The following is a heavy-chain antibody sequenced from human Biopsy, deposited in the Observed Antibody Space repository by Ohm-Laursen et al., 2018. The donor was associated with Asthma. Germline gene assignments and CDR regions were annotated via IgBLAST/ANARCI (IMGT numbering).Heavy chain of an antibody. D-gene: IGHD3-10*01. CDR1: GYTFNSAG. CDR3: ARAVDYSHYYGIDV. J-gene: IGHJ6*02. Sequence: ASVKVSCKTSGYTFNSAGITWVRQAPGQGLEWMGWISVYNGNTKVAQKLQDRVAMITDTSTSTAYMELRSLRSDDTAVYFCARAVDYSHYYGIDVWGQGTTVSVS. V-gene: IGHV1-18*01. CDR2: ISVYNGNT.